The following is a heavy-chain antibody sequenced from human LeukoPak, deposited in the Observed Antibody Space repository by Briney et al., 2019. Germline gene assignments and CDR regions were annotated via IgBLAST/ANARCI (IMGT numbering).Heavy chain of an antibody. CDR1: GGSISSSSYY. D-gene: IGHD6-13*01. CDR2: IYYSGST. J-gene: IGHJ3*02. Sequence: TTSETLSLTCTVSGGSISSSSYYWGWIRQPPGKGLEWIGSIYYSGSTYYNPSLKSRVTISVDTSKNQFSLKLSSVTAADTAVYYCARVPKYIAGRAFDIWGQGTMVTVSS. V-gene: IGHV4-39*07. CDR3: ARVPKYIAGRAFDI.